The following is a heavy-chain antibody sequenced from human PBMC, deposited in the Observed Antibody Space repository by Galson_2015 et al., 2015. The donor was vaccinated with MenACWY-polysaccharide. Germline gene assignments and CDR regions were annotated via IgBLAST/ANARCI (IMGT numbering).Heavy chain of an antibody. Sequence: SVKVSCKAFGYTFTSYDINWVRQTTGHGLEWMGWMNPNSGNTGYAQKFQGRVTMTRNTSISIAYMDLSSLRSEDTAVYYCARGGKYYYDSSGYLNWFDPWGQGTLVTVSS. CDR3: ARGGKYYYDSSGYLNWFDP. J-gene: IGHJ5*02. D-gene: IGHD3-22*01. CDR2: MNPNSGNT. V-gene: IGHV1-8*01. CDR1: GYTFTSYD.